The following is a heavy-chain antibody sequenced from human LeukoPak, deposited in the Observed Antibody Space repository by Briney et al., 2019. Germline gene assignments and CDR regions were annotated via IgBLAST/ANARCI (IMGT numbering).Heavy chain of an antibody. Sequence: PGGPLRLSCAASGFTFDDYAMHWVRQAPGKGLEWVSLISGDGGSTYYADSVKGRFTISRDNSKNSLYLQMNSLRIEDTALYYCAKDSNDFVYYFDYWGQGTLVTVSS. J-gene: IGHJ4*02. V-gene: IGHV3-43*02. D-gene: IGHD3-3*01. CDR1: GFTFDDYA. CDR3: AKDSNDFVYYFDY. CDR2: ISGDGGST.